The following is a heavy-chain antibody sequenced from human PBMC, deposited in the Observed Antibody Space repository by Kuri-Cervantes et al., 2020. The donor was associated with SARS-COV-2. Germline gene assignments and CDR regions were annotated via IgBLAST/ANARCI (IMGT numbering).Heavy chain of an antibody. J-gene: IGHJ4*02. CDR3: ARGLGDPSSGYFNY. D-gene: IGHD3-16*01. Sequence: SVKVSCKASGGTFSSYAISWVRQAPGQGLEWMGGIIPIFGTANYAQKFQGRVTITTDESTSTAYMELSSLRSEDTAVYYCARGLGDPSSGYFNYWGQGTLVTVSS. CDR1: GGTFSSYA. CDR2: IIPIFGTA. V-gene: IGHV1-69*05.